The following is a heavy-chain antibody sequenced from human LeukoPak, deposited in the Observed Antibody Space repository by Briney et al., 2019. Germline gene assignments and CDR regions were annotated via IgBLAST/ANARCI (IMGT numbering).Heavy chain of an antibody. CDR2: INPSGGST. CDR1: GYTFTSYY. D-gene: IGHD4-17*01. Sequence: ASVKVSCKASGYTFTSYYMHWVRQAPGQGLEWMGIINPSGGSTSYAQKFQGRVTMTRDTSTSTDYMELSSLRSEDTAVYYCARAYSTVTTTDYWGQGTLVTVSS. CDR3: ARAYSTVTTTDY. J-gene: IGHJ4*02. V-gene: IGHV1-46*01.